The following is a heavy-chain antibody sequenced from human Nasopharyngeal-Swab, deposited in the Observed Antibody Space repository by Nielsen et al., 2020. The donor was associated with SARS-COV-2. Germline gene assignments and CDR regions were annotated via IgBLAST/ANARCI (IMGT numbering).Heavy chain of an antibody. J-gene: IGHJ4*02. CDR2: INAGNGNT. V-gene: IGHV1-3*01. CDR1: GYTFTSYA. CDR3: ASGSYYYDSSGYYYDGYFDY. Sequence: ASVKVSCKASGYTFTSYAMHWVRHAPGQRLEWMGWINAGNGNTKYSQKFQGRVTITRDTSASTAYMELSSLRSEDTAVYYCASGSYYYDSSGYYYDGYFDYWGQGTLVAVSS. D-gene: IGHD3-22*01.